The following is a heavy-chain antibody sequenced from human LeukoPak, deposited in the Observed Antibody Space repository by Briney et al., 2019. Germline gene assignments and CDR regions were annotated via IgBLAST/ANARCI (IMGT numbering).Heavy chain of an antibody. V-gene: IGHV3-21*04. D-gene: IGHD4-17*01. CDR1: GFTFSSYS. CDR2: ISSSSSYI. CDR3: ARDLKHYGDYTLDY. Sequence: GGSLRLSCAASGFTFSSYSMNWVRQAPGKGREWGSSISSSSSYIYYADSLKGRFTISRDNAKNSLYLQMNSLRAEDTAVYYCARDLKHYGDYTLDYWGQGTLVTVSS. J-gene: IGHJ4*02.